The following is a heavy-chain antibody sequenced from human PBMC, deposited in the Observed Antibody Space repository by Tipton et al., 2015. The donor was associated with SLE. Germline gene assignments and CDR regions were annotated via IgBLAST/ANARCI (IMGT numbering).Heavy chain of an antibody. J-gene: IGHJ3*02. D-gene: IGHD3-3*01. Sequence: LRLSCTVSGGSITNHYWNWIRQNQGKGLEWIGYIYSSGGTDYNPSLKSRPTISVETSKNQFSLKLTSATAADTAVYYCARGNYDFRGRTFDIWGQGTMVTVSS. V-gene: IGHV4-4*08. CDR3: ARGNYDFRGRTFDI. CDR1: GGSITNHY. CDR2: IYSSGGT.